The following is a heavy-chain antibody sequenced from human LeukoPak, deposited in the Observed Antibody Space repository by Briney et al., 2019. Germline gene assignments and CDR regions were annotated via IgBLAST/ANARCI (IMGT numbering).Heavy chain of an antibody. V-gene: IGHV3-21*01. J-gene: IGHJ6*02. Sequence: GGSLRLSCAASGFTFSSYSMNWVRQAPGKGLEWVSSISSSSSYIYYADSVKGRFTISRDNAKNSLYLQMNSLRAEDTAMYYCASFFVDVPAASYYYGMDVWGQGTTVTVSS. D-gene: IGHD2-2*01. CDR1: GFTFSSYS. CDR3: ASFFVDVPAASYYYGMDV. CDR2: ISSSSSYI.